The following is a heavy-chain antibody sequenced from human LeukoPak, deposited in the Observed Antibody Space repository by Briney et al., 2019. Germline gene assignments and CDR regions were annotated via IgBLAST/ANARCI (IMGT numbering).Heavy chain of an antibody. CDR2: INSDGSST. Sequence: GGSLRLSCAASGFTFSSYWMHWVRQAPGKGLVWVSRINSDGSSTSYADSVKGRFTISRDNAKNTLYLQMNSLRAEDTAVYYCASCGEYYYYYYMDVWGKGTTVTVSS. CDR1: GFTFSSYW. D-gene: IGHD3-10*01. V-gene: IGHV3-74*01. CDR3: ASCGEYYYYYYMDV. J-gene: IGHJ6*03.